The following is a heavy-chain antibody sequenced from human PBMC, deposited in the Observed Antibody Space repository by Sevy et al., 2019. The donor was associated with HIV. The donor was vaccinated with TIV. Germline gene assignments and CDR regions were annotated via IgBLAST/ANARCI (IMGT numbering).Heavy chain of an antibody. Sequence: GGCLRLSCAASGFTFSSYAMSWVRQAPGKGLEWVSAISGSGGSTYYADSVKGRFTISREHSKNMLYLQMNSLRAEDTAVYYCAKDGTLPPPYSSGWFSGVREGIIDYWGQGTLVSVSS. D-gene: IGHD6-19*01. J-gene: IGHJ4*02. CDR1: GFTFSSYA. V-gene: IGHV3-23*01. CDR3: AKDGTLPPPYSSGWFSGVREGIIDY. CDR2: ISGSGGST.